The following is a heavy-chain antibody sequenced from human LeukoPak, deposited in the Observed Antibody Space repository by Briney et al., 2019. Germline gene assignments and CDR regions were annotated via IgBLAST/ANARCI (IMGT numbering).Heavy chain of an antibody. J-gene: IGHJ4*02. CDR3: AKDRMGFGELPYYFDY. Sequence: LPGGSLRLSCAASGFTFSSYGMHWVRQAPGKGLEWVAFIRYDGSNKYYADSVKGRFTISRDNSKNTLYLQMNSLRAEDTAVYYCAKDRMGFGELPYYFDYWGQGTLVTVS. CDR1: GFTFSSYG. CDR2: IRYDGSNK. V-gene: IGHV3-30*02. D-gene: IGHD3-10*01.